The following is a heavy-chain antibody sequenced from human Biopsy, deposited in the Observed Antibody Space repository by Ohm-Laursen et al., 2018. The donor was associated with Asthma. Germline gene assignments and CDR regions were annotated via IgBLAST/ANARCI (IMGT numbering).Heavy chain of an antibody. CDR3: AKSADYYDSTDYLDF. J-gene: IGHJ4*01. V-gene: IGHV3-30*18. Sequence: SLRLSCAASGFMFGSFGMHWVRQAPGKGLEWVAVISYDGNHKFYEDSVKGRFTISRDNAKNSLYLQMQSLRPEDTAFYYCAKSADYYDSTDYLDFWGRGTLVTVSS. D-gene: IGHD3-22*01. CDR2: ISYDGNHK. CDR1: GFMFGSFG.